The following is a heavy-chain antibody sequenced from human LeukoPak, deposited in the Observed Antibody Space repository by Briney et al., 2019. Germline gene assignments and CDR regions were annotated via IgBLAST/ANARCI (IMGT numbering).Heavy chain of an antibody. J-gene: IGHJ1*01. CDR2: IYHSGTT. CDR3: ARVEDSSGHEYFQH. Sequence: SETLSLTCAVSGGSVGDSYWWTWVRQPPGKGLEWIGEIYHSGTTQYNPSLKGRVTISLDKSKNQFSLKLNSMTAADTAVYYCARVEDSSGHEYFQHWGQGTLVTVSS. CDR1: GGSVGDSYW. D-gene: IGHD3-22*01. V-gene: IGHV4-4*02.